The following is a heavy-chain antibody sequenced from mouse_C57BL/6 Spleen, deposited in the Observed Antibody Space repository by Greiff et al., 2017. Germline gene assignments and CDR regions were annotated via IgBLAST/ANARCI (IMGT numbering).Heavy chain of an antibody. J-gene: IGHJ4*01. CDR2: IYPGSGST. Sequence: QVQLQQPGAELVKPGASVKMSCKASGYTFTSYWLTWVKQRPGQGLEWIGDIYPGSGSTNYNEKFKSKATLTVDTSSSTAYMELRSLTSEDSAVYYCTRPVISIHYARDYWGQGTSVTVSS. V-gene: IGHV1-55*01. CDR1: GYTFTSYW. CDR3: TRPVISIHYARDY. D-gene: IGHD2-10*02.